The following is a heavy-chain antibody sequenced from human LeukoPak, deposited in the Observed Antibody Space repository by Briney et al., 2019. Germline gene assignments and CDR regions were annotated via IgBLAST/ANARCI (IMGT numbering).Heavy chain of an antibody. CDR2: INPSAGGT. CDR3: ARVTYDFWSGYYLHY. V-gene: IGHV1-46*01. CDR1: GYTFTRYY. Sequence: ASVKVSCKASGYTFTRYYMHWVRQAPGQGLEWTGIINPSAGGTVYAQTFQGRVTMTRDTSISTAYMELSRLRSDDTAVYYCARVTYDFWSGYYLHYWGQGTLVTVSS. D-gene: IGHD3-3*01. J-gene: IGHJ4*02.